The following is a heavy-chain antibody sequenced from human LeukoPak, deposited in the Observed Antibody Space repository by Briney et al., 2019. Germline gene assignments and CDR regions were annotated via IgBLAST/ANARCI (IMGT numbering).Heavy chain of an antibody. Sequence: SETLSLTCTVSGDSISSYYWSWIRQPPGKGLEWIGYIYYSGSTDYNPSLKSRVTISVETSKNQFSLNLSSVTAADTAVYYCARGRLARSPYFDYWGQGTLVTVSS. V-gene: IGHV4-59*01. D-gene: IGHD6-19*01. CDR1: GDSISSYY. CDR3: ARGRLARSPYFDY. CDR2: IYYSGST. J-gene: IGHJ4*02.